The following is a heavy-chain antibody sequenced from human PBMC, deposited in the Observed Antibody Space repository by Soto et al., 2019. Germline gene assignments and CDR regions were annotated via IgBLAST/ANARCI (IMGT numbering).Heavy chain of an antibody. Sequence: ASVKVSCKASGYTFTGYYMHWVRQAPGQGLEWMGWINPNSGGTNYTQKFQGWVTMTRDTSISTAYMELSRLRSDDTAVYYCARGNPVREDLWSGYYTNYYYYYMDVWGKGTTVTVSS. J-gene: IGHJ6*03. CDR1: GYTFTGYY. V-gene: IGHV1-2*04. D-gene: IGHD3-3*01. CDR3: ARGNPVREDLWSGYYTNYYYYYMDV. CDR2: INPNSGGT.